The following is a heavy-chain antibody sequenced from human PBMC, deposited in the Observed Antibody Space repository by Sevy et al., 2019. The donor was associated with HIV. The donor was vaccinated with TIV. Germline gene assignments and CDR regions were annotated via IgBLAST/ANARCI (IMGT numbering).Heavy chain of an antibody. CDR3: ARGRQVYSSSWYYPDQYYYYGMDV. CDR1: GYTFTSYG. V-gene: IGHV1-18*01. J-gene: IGHJ6*02. CDR2: ISAYNGNT. D-gene: IGHD6-13*01. Sequence: ASVKVSCKASGYTFTSYGISWVRQAPGQRLEWMGWISAYNGNTNYAQKLQGRVTMTTDTSTSTAYMGLRSLRSDDTAVYYCARGRQVYSSSWYYPDQYYYYGMDVWGQGTTVTVSS.